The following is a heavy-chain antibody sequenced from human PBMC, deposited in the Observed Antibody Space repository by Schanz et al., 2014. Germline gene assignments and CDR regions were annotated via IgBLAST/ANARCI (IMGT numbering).Heavy chain of an antibody. D-gene: IGHD4-17*01. CDR3: VRDTDYHFDY. J-gene: IGHJ4*02. CDR2: ISGSGGDT. Sequence: EVQLVESGGGLVQPGGSLRLSCVASGFTFSSYAMSWVRQAPGKGLEWVSAISGSGGDTYYADSVKGRFTISRDNSKNTLYLQMNSLRAEDTAVYYCVRDTDYHFDYWGQGTLVTVSS. CDR1: GFTFSSYA. V-gene: IGHV3-23*04.